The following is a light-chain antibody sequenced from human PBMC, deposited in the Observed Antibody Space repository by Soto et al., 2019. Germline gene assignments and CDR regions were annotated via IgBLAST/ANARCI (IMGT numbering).Light chain of an antibody. J-gene: IGKJ2*01. CDR3: QQSYSSPRT. V-gene: IGKV1-39*01. Sequence: DIQMTQSPSSLSASVGDRVTIPCRASQNIRSSLNWYQQKQGQAPKLLIYASSTLQSGVPSRFSSSGSGTDFTLTISSMQPEDFATYYCQQSYSSPRTFGQGTKLEI. CDR2: ASS. CDR1: QNIRSS.